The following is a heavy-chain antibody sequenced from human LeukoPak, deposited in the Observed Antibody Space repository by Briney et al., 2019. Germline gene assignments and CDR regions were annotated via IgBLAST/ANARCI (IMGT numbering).Heavy chain of an antibody. V-gene: IGHV1-18*01. CDR3: ARESFWGGYYRLYYYYGTDV. D-gene: IGHD3-3*01. CDR2: ISAYNGNT. CDR1: GYTFTSYG. Sequence: ASVTVSCKASGYTFTSYGISWVRQAPGQGLEWMGWISAYNGNTNYAQKLQGRVTMTTDTSTSTAYMELRSLRSDDTAVYYCARESFWGGYYRLYYYYGTDVWGQGTTVTVSS. J-gene: IGHJ6*02.